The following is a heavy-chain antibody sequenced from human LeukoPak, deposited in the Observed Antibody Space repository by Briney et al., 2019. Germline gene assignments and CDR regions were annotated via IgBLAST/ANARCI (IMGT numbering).Heavy chain of an antibody. CDR3: ASERGYSYGIHDY. CDR2: INPDGTTT. D-gene: IGHD5-18*01. Sequence: GGSLRLSCAASGFTFSTYWMHWVRQAPGKGLVWVSRINPDGTTTSYADSVKGRFTISRDNAKNSLYLQMNSLRAEDTAVYYCASERGYSYGIHDYWGQGTLVTVSS. J-gene: IGHJ4*02. CDR1: GFTFSTYW. V-gene: IGHV3-74*01.